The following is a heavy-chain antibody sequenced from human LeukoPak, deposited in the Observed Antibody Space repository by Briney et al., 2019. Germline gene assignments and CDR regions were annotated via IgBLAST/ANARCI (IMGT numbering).Heavy chain of an antibody. CDR1: GFTFSSYG. CDR3: AREVWGPEY. D-gene: IGHD1-14*01. CDR2: ISYDGSNK. J-gene: IGHJ4*02. Sequence: GGSLRLSCAASGFTFSSYGMHWVRQAPGKGLEWVAVISYDGSNKYYTDSVKGRFTISRDNTKNSVYLQMSSLRAEDTAVYYCAREVWGPEYWGQGTLVTVSS. V-gene: IGHV3-30*03.